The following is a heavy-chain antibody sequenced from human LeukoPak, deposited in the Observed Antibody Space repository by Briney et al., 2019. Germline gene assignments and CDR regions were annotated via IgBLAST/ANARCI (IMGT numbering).Heavy chain of an antibody. V-gene: IGHV3-7*01. D-gene: IGHD2-2*01. CDR3: ARVAKPYCGSSGCPTDH. CDR2: IKEDGSEK. Sequence: GGSLRLSCAASGFTFSSYWMSWVRQAPGKGLEWVANIKEDGSEKNYVDSVKGRFTISRDNAKNSLYLQMNSLRAEDTAVYYCARVAKPYCGSSGCPTDHWGQGTLVTVSS. J-gene: IGHJ4*02. CDR1: GFTFSSYW.